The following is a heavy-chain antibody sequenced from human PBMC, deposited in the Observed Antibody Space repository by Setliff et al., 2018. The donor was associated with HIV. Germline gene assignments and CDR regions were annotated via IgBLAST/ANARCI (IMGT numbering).Heavy chain of an antibody. V-gene: IGHV4-38-2*01. CDR3: ARHDGTYCGGDCYLLGYFDL. J-gene: IGHJ2*01. Sequence: LSLTCAVSAYSLNSGYYWGWIRQSPGKGLEWIASIYHSGSTYYNPSLKSRVTISVDTSKNQFSLKLSSVTAADTAVYYCARHDGTYCGGDCYLLGYFDLWGRGTLVTVSS. D-gene: IGHD2-21*02. CDR1: AYSLNSGYY. CDR2: IYHSGST.